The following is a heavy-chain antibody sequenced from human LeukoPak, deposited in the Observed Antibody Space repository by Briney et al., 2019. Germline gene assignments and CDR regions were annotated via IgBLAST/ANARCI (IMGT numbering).Heavy chain of an antibody. CDR3: ARRQGYCSSTSCSDWYFDL. CDR1: GGSISSSSSY. Sequence: SETLSLTCTVSGGSISSSSSYWGWIRQPPGKGLEWIGSIYYSGSTYYNPSLKSRVTISVDTSKNQFSLKLSSVTAADTAVYYCARRQGYCSSTSCSDWYFDLWGRGTLVTVSS. V-gene: IGHV4-39*01. J-gene: IGHJ2*01. CDR2: IYYSGST. D-gene: IGHD2-2*01.